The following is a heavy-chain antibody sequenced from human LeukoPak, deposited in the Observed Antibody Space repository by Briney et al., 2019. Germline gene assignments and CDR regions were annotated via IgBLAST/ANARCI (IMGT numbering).Heavy chain of an antibody. CDR1: GDTFTGYY. CDR2: INPNSGGT. V-gene: IGHV1-2*02. D-gene: IGHD3-3*01. J-gene: IGHJ5*02. CDR3: AGLDYDFWSGYHSEDWFDP. Sequence: ASVKVSCKASGDTFTGYYMHWVRQAPGQGLEWMGWINPNSGGTNYAQKFQGRVTMTRDTSISTAYMELTRLRSDDTAVYYCAGLDYDFWSGYHSEDWFDPWGQGTLVIVSS.